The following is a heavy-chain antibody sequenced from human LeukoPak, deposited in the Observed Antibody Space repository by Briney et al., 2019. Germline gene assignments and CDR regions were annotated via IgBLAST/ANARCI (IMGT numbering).Heavy chain of an antibody. CDR3: ATSGLLWFGEFDY. CDR1: GFTFSSYA. D-gene: IGHD3-10*01. J-gene: IGHJ4*02. Sequence: GGSLRLSCAASGFTFSSYAMSWVRQAPGKGLEWVSAISGSGGSTYYADSVKGRFTISRDNSKNTLYLQMNSLRAEDTAVYYCATSGLLWFGEFDYWGQGTLVTVSS. V-gene: IGHV3-23*01. CDR2: ISGSGGST.